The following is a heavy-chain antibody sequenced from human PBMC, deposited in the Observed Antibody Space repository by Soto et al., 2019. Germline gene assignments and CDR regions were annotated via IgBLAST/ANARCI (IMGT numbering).Heavy chain of an antibody. CDR1: GGTFGNYA. D-gene: IGHD2-2*01. V-gene: IGHV1-69*06. CDR2: IMPVFGTV. CDR3: ARVSVPGIYGEDV. Sequence: QVHLVQSGAEVKRPGSSVKVSCKASGGTFGNYAISWVRQAPGQGLEWMAGIMPVFGTVHYAQKFPGRLTITEEKYTSTAYMALSSLRSEDTGVYYCARVSVPGIYGEDVWGQGTTVTVT. J-gene: IGHJ6*02.